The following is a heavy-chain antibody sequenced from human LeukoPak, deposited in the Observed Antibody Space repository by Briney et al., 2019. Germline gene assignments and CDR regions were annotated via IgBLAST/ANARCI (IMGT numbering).Heavy chain of an antibody. CDR2: ISHDGSNK. D-gene: IGHD4-23*01. J-gene: IGHJ4*02. CDR3: ARVYGGNKLHFDY. Sequence: GGSLRLSCAASGFTFSSYGMHWVRQAPGKGLEWVAVISHDGSNKYYADSVKGRFTISRDNSKNTLYLQMNSLRAGDTAVYYCARVYGGNKLHFDYWGQGTLVTVSS. V-gene: IGHV3-30*03. CDR1: GFTFSSYG.